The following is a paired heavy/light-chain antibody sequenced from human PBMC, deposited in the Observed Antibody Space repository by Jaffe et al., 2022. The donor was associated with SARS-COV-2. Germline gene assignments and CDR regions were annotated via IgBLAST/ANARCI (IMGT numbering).Heavy chain of an antibody. D-gene: IGHD6-19*01. Sequence: EVQLVESGGGLVEPGGSLRLSCAASGFTFSNAWMTWVRQTPGKGLEWLGRIKKKIDGGTADYAAPVKGRFTISRDDSKNTLYLQINSLKTEDTAVYYCTTRPIAVAPNYYYFTDVWGKGTTVTVSS. V-gene: IGHV3-15*01. CDR3: TTRPIAVAPNYYYFTDV. CDR1: GFTFSNAW. J-gene: IGHJ6*03. CDR2: IKKKIDGGTA.
Light chain of an antibody. CDR2: AAS. Sequence: DIQLTQSPSSVSASVGDRVTITCRASQGVGRWLAWYQQKPGKAPKLLIYAASSLQTGVPSRFSGSGSGTDFTLTISSLQPEDFATYYCQQANIFPPTFGQGTKLE. V-gene: IGKV1-12*01. J-gene: IGKJ2*01. CDR3: QQANIFPPT. CDR1: QGVGRW.